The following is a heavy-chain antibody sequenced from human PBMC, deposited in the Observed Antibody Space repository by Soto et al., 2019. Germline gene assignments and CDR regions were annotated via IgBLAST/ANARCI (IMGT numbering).Heavy chain of an antibody. CDR1: GYSFTTYW. D-gene: IGHD6-6*01. CDR2: IYPGDSDS. Sequence: GESLKISCKGSGYSFTTYWIGWVRQMPGKGLEWMGIIYPGDSDSRYSPSFQGQVTISADKSISTAYLQWRSLKASDSAMYYCARMGDSSSHYYAMDVWGQGTTVTVSS. V-gene: IGHV5-51*01. CDR3: ARMGDSSSHYYAMDV. J-gene: IGHJ6*02.